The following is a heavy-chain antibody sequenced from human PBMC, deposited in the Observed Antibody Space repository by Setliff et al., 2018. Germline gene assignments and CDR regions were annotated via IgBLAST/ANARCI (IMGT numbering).Heavy chain of an antibody. J-gene: IGHJ6*02. V-gene: IGHV3-33*06. CDR2: IWYDGSNK. D-gene: IGHD1-26*01. CDR3: AKDTGDSGSYYNGMDV. CDR1: GFTFSSYG. Sequence: PVGSLRLSCAASGFTFSSYGMHWVRQAPGKGLEWVAVIWYDGSNKYYADSVKGRFTISRDNSKNTLYLQMNSLRAEDTAVYYCAKDTGDSGSYYNGMDVWGQGTTVTVSS.